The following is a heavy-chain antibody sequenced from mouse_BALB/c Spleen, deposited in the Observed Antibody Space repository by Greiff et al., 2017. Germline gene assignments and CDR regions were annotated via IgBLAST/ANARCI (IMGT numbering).Heavy chain of an antibody. D-gene: IGHD1-1*01. CDR1: GYTFTDYY. V-gene: IGHV1-77*01. CDR2: IYPGSGNT. Sequence: QVQLQQSGAELARPGASVKLSCKASGYTFTDYYINWVKQRTGQGLEWIGEIYPGSGNTYYNEKFKGKATLTADKSSSTAYMQLSSLTSEDSAVYFCARGDYGSSPAYWGQGTLVTVSA. J-gene: IGHJ3*01. CDR3: ARGDYGSSPAY.